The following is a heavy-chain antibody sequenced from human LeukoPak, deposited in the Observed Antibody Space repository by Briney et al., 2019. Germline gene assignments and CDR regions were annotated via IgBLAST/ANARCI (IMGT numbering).Heavy chain of an antibody. CDR1: GFTFDDYA. D-gene: IGHD3-3*01. V-gene: IGHV3-43*02. Sequence: GGALRLSCAASGFTFDDYAMHWVRQAPGKGLEWVSLISGDGGSTYYADSVKGRFTISRDNSKNYLYLQMNSLRTEDTALYYCAKGGFLSGYYKTPPYYYYYYMDVWGKGTTVTVSS. CDR3: AKGGFLSGYYKTPPYYYYYYMDV. CDR2: ISGDGGST. J-gene: IGHJ6*03.